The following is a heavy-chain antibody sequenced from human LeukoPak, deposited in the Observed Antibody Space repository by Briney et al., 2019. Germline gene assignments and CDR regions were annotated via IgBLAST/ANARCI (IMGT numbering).Heavy chain of an antibody. CDR1: GVTFSRYW. CDR3: ARGINSGSSSN. J-gene: IGHJ4*02. D-gene: IGHD3-10*01. CDR2: IKQDGSEK. V-gene: IGHV3-7*01. Sequence: PGGSLRLSCAASGVTFSRYWMSWVRQAPGKGLEWVANIKQDGSEKYYVESVKGRFTISRDNAKNSLYLQMNSLRAEDTAVYYCARGINSGSSSNWVQGTLVTVSS.